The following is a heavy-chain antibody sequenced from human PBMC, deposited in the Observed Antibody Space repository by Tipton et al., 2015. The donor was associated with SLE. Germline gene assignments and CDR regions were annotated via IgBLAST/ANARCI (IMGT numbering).Heavy chain of an antibody. V-gene: IGHV4-38-2*01. D-gene: IGHD3-22*01. CDR2: IYHSGST. Sequence: LRLSCAVSGYSISSGYYWGWIRQPPGKGLEWIGSIYHSGSTYYNPSLKSRVTISVDTSKNQFSLKLSSVTAADTAVYYCARLIRGMDVWGQGTTVTVSS. CDR1: GYSISSGYY. J-gene: IGHJ6*02. CDR3: ARLIRGMDV.